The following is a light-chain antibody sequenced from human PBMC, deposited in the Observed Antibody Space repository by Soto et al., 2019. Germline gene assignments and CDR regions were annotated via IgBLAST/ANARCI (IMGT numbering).Light chain of an antibody. CDR1: QSVRNN. CDR3: QIWT. Sequence: EIVMTQSPATLSVSPGERATLSCRASQSVRNNLAWYQQKPVHAPRLLIYDASNRATGIPARFSGSGSGTDFTLTISSREPEDFAVSYCQIWTFGQGTKVDI. V-gene: IGKV3-11*01. CDR2: DAS. J-gene: IGKJ1*01.